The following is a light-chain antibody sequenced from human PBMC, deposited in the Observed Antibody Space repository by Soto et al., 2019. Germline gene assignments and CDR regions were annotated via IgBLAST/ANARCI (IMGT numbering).Light chain of an antibody. CDR2: DVS. CDR3: QYRRT. V-gene: IGKV3-11*01. J-gene: IGKJ5*01. Sequence: EIVLTQSPATLSLSPGERVTLSCRASQSINYLAWYQHKPGQPPRLLIDDVSNRATGIPARCSGSGSGTDFTLTISSLEPEDFADYYCQYRRTFGRGTRLEIK. CDR1: QSINY.